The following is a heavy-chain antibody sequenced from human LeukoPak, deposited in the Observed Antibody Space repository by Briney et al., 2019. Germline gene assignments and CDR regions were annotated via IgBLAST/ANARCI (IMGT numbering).Heavy chain of an antibody. V-gene: IGHV1-69*05. J-gene: IGHJ3*02. D-gene: IGHD2-2*02. CDR2: IIPIFGTA. CDR3: ARDDYSSTSCYNDAFDI. CDR1: GGTFISYA. Sequence: SVKVSCKASGGTFISYAISWVRQAPGQGLEWMGGIIPIFGTANYAQKFQGRVTITTDESTSTAYMELSSLRSEDTAVYYCARDDYSSTSCYNDAFDIWGQGTMVTASS.